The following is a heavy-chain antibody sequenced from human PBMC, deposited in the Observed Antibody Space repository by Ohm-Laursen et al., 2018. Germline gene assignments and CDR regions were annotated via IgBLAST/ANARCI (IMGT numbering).Heavy chain of an antibody. J-gene: IGHJ4*02. D-gene: IGHD1-26*01. CDR1: GFTFDDYA. V-gene: IGHV3-9*01. CDR2: ISRNSGSI. Sequence: SLRLSCAASGFTFDDYAMHWVRQAPGKGLEWVSGISRNSGSIGYADSVKGRFTISRDNAKNSLYLQMNSLRAEDTALYYCAKPVAGNYYAPFDYWGQGTLVTVSS. CDR3: AKPVAGNYYAPFDY.